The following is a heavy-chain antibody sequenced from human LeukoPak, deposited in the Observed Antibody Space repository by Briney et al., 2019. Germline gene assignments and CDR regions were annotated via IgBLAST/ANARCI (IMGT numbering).Heavy chain of an antibody. D-gene: IGHD3-22*01. Sequence: PGGSLRLSCAASGFTFSDYYMSWIRQAPGKGLEWVSAISGSGGSTYYADSVKGRFTISRDNSKNTLYLQMNSLRAEDTAVYYCAKEALGGYYYDSSGYLDYWGQGTLVTVSS. J-gene: IGHJ4*02. CDR2: ISGSGGST. CDR1: GFTFSDYY. V-gene: IGHV3-23*01. CDR3: AKEALGGYYYDSSGYLDY.